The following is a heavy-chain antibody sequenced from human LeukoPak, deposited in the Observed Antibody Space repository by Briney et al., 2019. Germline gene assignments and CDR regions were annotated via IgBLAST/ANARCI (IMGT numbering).Heavy chain of an antibody. Sequence: SETLSLTCTVSGGSISSYYWSWIRQPPGKGLEWIGYIYYSGSTNYNPSLKSRVTISVDTSKNQFSLKLSSVTAADTAVYYCARDPNTGYYYYMDVWGKGTTVTVSS. CDR2: IYYSGST. J-gene: IGHJ6*03. CDR1: GGSISSYY. D-gene: IGHD1-14*01. CDR3: ARDPNTGYYYYMDV. V-gene: IGHV4-59*01.